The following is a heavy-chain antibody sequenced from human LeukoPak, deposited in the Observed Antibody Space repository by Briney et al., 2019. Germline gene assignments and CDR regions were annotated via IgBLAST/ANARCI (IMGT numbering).Heavy chain of an antibody. CDR2: IYHSGST. Sequence: SSETLSLTCTVSGYSISSGYYWGWIRQPPGKGLEWIGSIYHSGSTYYNPSLKSRVTISVDTSKNQFSLKLSSVTAADTAVYYCASIVVVPAAISWFDPWGQGTLVTVSS. V-gene: IGHV4-38-2*02. D-gene: IGHD2-2*01. CDR1: GYSISSGYY. J-gene: IGHJ5*02. CDR3: ASIVVVPAAISWFDP.